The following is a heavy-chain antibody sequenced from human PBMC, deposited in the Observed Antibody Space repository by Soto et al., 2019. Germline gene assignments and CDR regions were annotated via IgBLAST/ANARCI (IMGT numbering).Heavy chain of an antibody. CDR3: VTRVATTAGFVDY. CDR2: INHSGST. Sequence: SETLSLTCAVYGGSFSGYFWSWIRQPPGKGLEWIGEINHSGSTNYNPSLKSRVTIAVDTSKNQFSLKLSSVTAADTAVYYCVTRVATTAGFVDYWGQGTLVTVSS. V-gene: IGHV4-34*01. CDR1: GGSFSGYF. J-gene: IGHJ4*02. D-gene: IGHD5-12*01.